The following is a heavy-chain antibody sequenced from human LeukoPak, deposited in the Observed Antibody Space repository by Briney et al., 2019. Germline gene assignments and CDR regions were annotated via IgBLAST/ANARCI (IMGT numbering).Heavy chain of an antibody. V-gene: IGHV3-74*01. J-gene: IGHJ6*03. Sequence: GGSLSLFRAASGFTFSSYWKHWVRPAPGKGLVWVSRINCDGSSTSDADSVKARFTISRDNTKNTLYLHTNSLRAEDTAVDDSAIVAYSSSRYDYYYYDIDVWGKGTMVTVSS. D-gene: IGHD6-13*01. CDR3: AIVAYSSSRYDYYYYDIDV. CDR1: GFTFSSYW. CDR2: INCDGSST.